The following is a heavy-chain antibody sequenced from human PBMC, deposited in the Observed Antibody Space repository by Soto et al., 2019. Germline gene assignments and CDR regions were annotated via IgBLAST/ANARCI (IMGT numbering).Heavy chain of an antibody. D-gene: IGHD3-16*01. CDR1: GFMFSNYG. CDR2: ISFDGNNK. J-gene: IGHJ4*02. CDR3: ANGGMDYINPPFDFEY. V-gene: IGHV3-30*18. Sequence: PGGSLRLSCAASGFMFSNYGMHWVRQAPGKGLEWVAVISFDGNNKYYVDSVKGRFTISRDNSKNTLYLQMNSLRAEDTAVYYCANGGMDYINPPFDFEYWGQGSLVTVSS.